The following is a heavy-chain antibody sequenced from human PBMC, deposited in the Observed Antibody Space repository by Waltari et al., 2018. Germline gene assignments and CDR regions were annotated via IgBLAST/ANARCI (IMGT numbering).Heavy chain of an antibody. J-gene: IGHJ3*02. D-gene: IGHD2-8*01. CDR3: AVWQKGAFDI. Sequence: EVQLVESGGGLVQPGGSLRLSCAASGFLFSTYWMRWVRQARGKGREWVANKKQDGSEKYYVDSVKGRFTISRDNAKNSLYLQMNSLRAEDTAVYYCAVWQKGAFDIWGKGTMVTVSS. CDR2: KKQDGSEK. V-gene: IGHV3-7*01. CDR1: GFLFSTYW.